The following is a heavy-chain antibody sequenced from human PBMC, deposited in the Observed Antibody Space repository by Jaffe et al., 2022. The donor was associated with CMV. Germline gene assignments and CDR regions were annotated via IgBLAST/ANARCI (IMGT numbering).Heavy chain of an antibody. V-gene: IGHV3-48*02. CDR3: ARPYYQDSSGSPLDY. J-gene: IGHJ4*02. Sequence: EVRLVESEGGLIRPGGSLRLSCAASGFSFSTYSMNWVRQAPGKGLEWVSYISRTSTTTYYADSVKGRFTIYRDNAKNSLYLQMNSLRDEDTAVYYCARPYYQDSSGSPLDYWGQGTLLIVSS. CDR1: GFSFSTYS. D-gene: IGHD3-22*01. CDR2: ISRTSTTT.